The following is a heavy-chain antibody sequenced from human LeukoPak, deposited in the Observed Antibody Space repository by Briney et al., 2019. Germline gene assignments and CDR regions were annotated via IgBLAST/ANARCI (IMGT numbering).Heavy chain of an antibody. CDR3: ARGYCSGGSCFQH. CDR1: GGSFSGYY. D-gene: IGHD2-15*01. Sequence: PSETLSLTCAVYGGSFSGYYWSWIRQPPGKGLEWIGEINHSGSTNYNPSLKSRVTISVDTSKNQFSLKLSSVTAADTAVYYCARGYCSGGSCFQHWGQGTLVTVSS. CDR2: INHSGST. V-gene: IGHV4-34*01. J-gene: IGHJ1*01.